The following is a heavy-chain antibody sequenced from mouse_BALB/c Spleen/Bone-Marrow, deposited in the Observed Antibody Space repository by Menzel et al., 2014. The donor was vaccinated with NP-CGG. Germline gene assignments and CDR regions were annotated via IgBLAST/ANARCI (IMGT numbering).Heavy chain of an antibody. Sequence: EVKLQESGGGLVQPGGSLELSCAASGFDFSRYWMSWVRQAPGKGLEWIGEINPDSSTINYTPSLKDKFIISRDNAKNTLYLQMSKVRSEDTALYYCARLHYYGYGTYWGQGTLVTVSA. J-gene: IGHJ3*01. CDR2: INPDSSTI. D-gene: IGHD1-2*01. CDR3: ARLHYYGYGTY. CDR1: GFDFSRYW. V-gene: IGHV4-1*02.